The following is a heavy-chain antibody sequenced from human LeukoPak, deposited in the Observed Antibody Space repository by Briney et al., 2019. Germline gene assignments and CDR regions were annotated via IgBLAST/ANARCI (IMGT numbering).Heavy chain of an antibody. CDR1: GYTFTSYY. CDR2: INPNSGGT. D-gene: IGHD6-19*01. Sequence: GASVKVSCKASGYTFTSYYMHWVRQAPGQGPQWMGWINPNSGGTNYAQKFQGRVTMTRDTSISTAYMELSRLTSDDTAVYYCARDLSAVAGKGDYWGQGTLVTVSS. CDR3: ARDLSAVAGKGDY. J-gene: IGHJ4*02. V-gene: IGHV1-2*02.